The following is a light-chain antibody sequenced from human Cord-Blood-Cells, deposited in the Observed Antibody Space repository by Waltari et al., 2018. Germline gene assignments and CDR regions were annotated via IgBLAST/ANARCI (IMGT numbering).Light chain of an antibody. CDR3: QQYGSSPDETTV. J-gene: IGKJ2*01. Sequence: EIVLTQSTGTLSLSQGERATLSCRASQSVSSSYLAWYQQKPGQAPRLLISGASIRATGIPDRCSGSGSGTDFTLTISRLEPEDFAVYYFQQYGSSPDETTVFGQGTKLEIK. CDR1: QSVSSSY. CDR2: GAS. V-gene: IGKV3-20*01.